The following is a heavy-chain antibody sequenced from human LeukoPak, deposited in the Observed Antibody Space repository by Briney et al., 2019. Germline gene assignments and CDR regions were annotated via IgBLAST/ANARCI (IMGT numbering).Heavy chain of an antibody. D-gene: IGHD6-13*01. V-gene: IGHV4-30-4*01. J-gene: IGHJ4*02. CDR2: IYYSGST. CDR3: ARVGNIAAAGPDY. CDR1: GGSISSGDYY. Sequence: PSQTLSLTCTVSGGSISSGDYYWSWIRQPPGKGLEWFGYIYYSGSTYYNPSLKSRVTISVDTSKNQFSLKLSSVTAADTAVYYCARVGNIAAAGPDYWGQGTLVTVSS.